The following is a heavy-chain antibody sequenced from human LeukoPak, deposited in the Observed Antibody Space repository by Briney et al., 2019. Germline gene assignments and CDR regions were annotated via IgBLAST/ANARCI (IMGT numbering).Heavy chain of an antibody. V-gene: IGHV3-23*01. Sequence: GGSLRLSCAASGFTFSSYGMSWVRQAPGKGLEWVSAISGSGGSTYYADSVKGRFTISRDNSKNTLYLQMNSLRAEDTAVYYRAKDLLGLLAAAGRYYYYYYYMDVWGKGTTVTISS. J-gene: IGHJ6*03. D-gene: IGHD6-13*01. CDR3: AKDLLGLLAAAGRYYYYYYYMDV. CDR1: GFTFSSYG. CDR2: ISGSGGST.